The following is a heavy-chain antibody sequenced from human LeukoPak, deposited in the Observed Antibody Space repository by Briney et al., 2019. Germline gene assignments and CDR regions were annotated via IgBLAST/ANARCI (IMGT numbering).Heavy chain of an antibody. J-gene: IGHJ5*02. CDR1: GXSISSYY. CDR3: ARDWTSGSYYWFDP. Sequence: SETLSLTCTVSGXSISSYYWGWIRQPPGKGLEWIGYIYYSGSTNYNPSLKSRVTISVDTSKNQLSLKLSSVTAADTAVYYCARDWTSGSYYWFDPWGQGTLVTVSS. V-gene: IGHV4-59*01. D-gene: IGHD3-10*01. CDR2: IYYSGST.